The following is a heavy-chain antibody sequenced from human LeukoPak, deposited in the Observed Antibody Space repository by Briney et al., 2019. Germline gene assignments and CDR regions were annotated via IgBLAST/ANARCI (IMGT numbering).Heavy chain of an antibody. CDR3: ATSSWYRLAY. CDR2: SRNKADSYTA. D-gene: IGHD6-13*01. Sequence: GGSLRLSCAASGFTFSDCYMSWVRQAPGKGLEWVGRSRNKADSYTAEYAASVKGRFTISRDESKNSLYLQISSLETEDAALYYCATSSWYRLAYWGQGSLVTVSS. J-gene: IGHJ4*02. CDR1: GFTFSDCY. V-gene: IGHV3-72*01.